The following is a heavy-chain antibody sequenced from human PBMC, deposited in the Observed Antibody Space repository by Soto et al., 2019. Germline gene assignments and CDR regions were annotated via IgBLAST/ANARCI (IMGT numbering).Heavy chain of an antibody. J-gene: IGHJ6*02. D-gene: IGHD3-10*01. Sequence: GGSLRLSCAASGFTFSSYWMHWVRQAPGKGLVWVSRMNEDGGNTDYADSLKGRFNISRDNAKNTLYLQMNSLRVEDTAAYYCASDLSGRADVWGQGTTVTVSS. CDR2: MNEDGGNT. CDR3: ASDLSGRADV. CDR1: GFTFSSYW. V-gene: IGHV3-74*01.